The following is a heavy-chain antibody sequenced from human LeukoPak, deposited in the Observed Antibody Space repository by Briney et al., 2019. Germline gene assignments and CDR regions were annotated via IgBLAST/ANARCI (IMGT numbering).Heavy chain of an antibody. CDR3: ARGWDGIAVAGSFDY. J-gene: IGHJ4*02. V-gene: IGHV4-59*01. CDR2: TYYSGST. D-gene: IGHD6-19*01. Sequence: SETLSRTCTVSGGSISGYYWSWIRQPPGKGLEWIGDTYYSGSTNYNPSLTSRVTMSVDTSKNQFSLKLNSVTAADTAVYYCARGWDGIAVAGSFDYWGQGTLVTVSS. CDR1: GGSISGYY.